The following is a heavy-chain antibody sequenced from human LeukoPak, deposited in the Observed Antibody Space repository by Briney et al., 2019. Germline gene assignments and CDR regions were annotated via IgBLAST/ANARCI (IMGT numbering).Heavy chain of an antibody. D-gene: IGHD4-23*01. J-gene: IGHJ4*02. CDR1: GFTFSSFA. CDR3: VKGGYVGNPGDY. CDR2: ISNSGDST. V-gene: IGHV3-64D*09. Sequence: GGSLRLSCSASGFTFSSFALYWVRQAPGRGLEYLSAISNSGDSTYYTDSVKGRFTISRDNSKNTLYLQMSSLRPDDTAVYFCVKGGYVGNPGDYWGQGTLVTVSS.